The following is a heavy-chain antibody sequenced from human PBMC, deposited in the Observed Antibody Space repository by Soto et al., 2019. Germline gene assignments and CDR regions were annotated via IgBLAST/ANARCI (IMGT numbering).Heavy chain of an antibody. CDR2: IYYIGST. V-gene: IGHV4-31*03. CDR3: ATVRSRWNIDY. Sequence: SETLSLTCTVSGGSISSGGYYWNWIRQHPGKGLEWIGYIYYIGSTYYNPSLKSRVTISLDTSKNQFSLQLTSVTAADTAVYYCATVRSRWNIDYWGQGTLVTVSS. CDR1: GGSISSGGYY. D-gene: IGHD6-13*01. J-gene: IGHJ4*02.